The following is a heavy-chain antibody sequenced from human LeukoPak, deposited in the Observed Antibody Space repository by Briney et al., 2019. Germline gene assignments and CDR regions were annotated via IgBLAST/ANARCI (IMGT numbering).Heavy chain of an antibody. D-gene: IGHD5-18*01. Sequence: PGGSLRLSCAASGFTFSSSGMHWVRQAPGKGLEWVAFIRYDATNKYYVDSVKGRFTISRDNSKNTLYLQMNSLRAEDTAVYYCAKRIQSAMATGYWGQGTLVTVSS. CDR3: AKRIQSAMATGY. CDR1: GFTFSSSG. V-gene: IGHV3-30*02. J-gene: IGHJ4*02. CDR2: IRYDATNK.